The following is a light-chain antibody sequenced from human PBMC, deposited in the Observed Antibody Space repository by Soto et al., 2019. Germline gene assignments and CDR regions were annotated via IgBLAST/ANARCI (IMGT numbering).Light chain of an antibody. CDR3: SSYKRTSTPSV. CDR1: SSDIGSYNY. J-gene: IGLJ1*01. V-gene: IGLV2-14*03. CDR2: DVT. Sequence: QSALTQPASVSGSPGQSITISCTGTSSDIGSYNYVSWYQQHPGKAPKLIIYDVTNRPAGISSRFSASKSGDTASLTISVLQADDEADYFCSSYKRTSTPSVFGTGTKVTVL.